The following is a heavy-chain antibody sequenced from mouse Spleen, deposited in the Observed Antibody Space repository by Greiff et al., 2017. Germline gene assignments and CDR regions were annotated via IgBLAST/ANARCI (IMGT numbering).Heavy chain of an antibody. J-gene: IGHJ2*01. D-gene: IGHD1-1*01. CDR1: GYTFTDYY. V-gene: IGHV1-26*01. Sequence: EVQLQQSGPELVKPGASVKISCKASGYTFTDYYMNWVKQSHGKSLEWIGDINPNNGGTSYNQKFKGKATLTVDKSSSTAYMELRSLTSEDSAVYYCARSWITTVVAIDYWGQGTTLTVSS. CDR3: ARSWITTVVAIDY. CDR2: INPNNGGT.